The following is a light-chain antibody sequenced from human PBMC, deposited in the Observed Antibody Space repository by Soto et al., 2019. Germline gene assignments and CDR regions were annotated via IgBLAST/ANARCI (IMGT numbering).Light chain of an antibody. V-gene: IGLV1-44*01. CDR3: AAWDDILDGLV. CDR2: DND. Sequence: QSVLTQPPSASGIPGQRVTISCSGGSSNIATNSVNWYIQFPGMAPKLVIYDNDQRPSGVHDRFSASKSGTSASLAISGLQSDDEADYFCAAWDDILDGLVFGGGTKLTVL. J-gene: IGLJ3*02. CDR1: SSNIATNS.